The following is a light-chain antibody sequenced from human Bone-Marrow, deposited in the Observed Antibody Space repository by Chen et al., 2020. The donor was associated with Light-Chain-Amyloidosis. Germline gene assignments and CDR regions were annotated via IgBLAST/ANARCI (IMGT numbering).Light chain of an antibody. CDR3: QQRQAWPIT. CDR1: QSVSNY. Sequence: DIVLTQSPSTLSFSPGERATLSCRASQSVSNYLAWYQQRPGQAPRLLIYDTSNRAPGIPARFSGRGSGTDFTLTISSLQPEDFAIYYCQQRQAWPITFGGGTNVEIK. V-gene: IGKV3-11*01. CDR2: DTS. J-gene: IGKJ4*01.